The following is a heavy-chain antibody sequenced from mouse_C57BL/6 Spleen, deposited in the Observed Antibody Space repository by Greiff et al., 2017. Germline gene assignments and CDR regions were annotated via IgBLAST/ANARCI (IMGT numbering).Heavy chain of an antibody. Sequence: QVQLQQPGAELVKPGASVKLSCKASGYPFTSYWMQLVKQRPGQGLEWFGEIVPSDRYTTYNQKFKGQATLTVDPSSSTAYMQLSSLRSEDSAVYYSARGITTVAYWGQGTLVTVSA. CDR1: GYPFTSYW. CDR3: ARGITTVAY. V-gene: IGHV1-50*01. CDR2: IVPSDRYT. J-gene: IGHJ3*01. D-gene: IGHD1-1*01.